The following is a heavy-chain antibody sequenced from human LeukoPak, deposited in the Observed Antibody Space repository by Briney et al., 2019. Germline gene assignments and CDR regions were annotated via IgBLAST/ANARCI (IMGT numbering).Heavy chain of an antibody. V-gene: IGHV1-2*02. Sequence: ASVKVSCKASGYTFTGYYMHWVRQAPGRGLEWMGWINPNSGGTNYAQKFQGRVTMTRDTSISTAYMGLSRLRSDDTAVYYCAGEKPYCSGGSCCASFDYWGQGTLVTVSS. CDR1: GYTFTGYY. CDR2: INPNSGGT. CDR3: AGEKPYCSGGSCCASFDY. J-gene: IGHJ4*02. D-gene: IGHD2-15*01.